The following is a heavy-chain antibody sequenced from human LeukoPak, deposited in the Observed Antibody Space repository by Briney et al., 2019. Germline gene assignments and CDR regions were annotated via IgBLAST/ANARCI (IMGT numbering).Heavy chain of an antibody. J-gene: IGHJ4*02. V-gene: IGHV1-8*01. D-gene: IGHD6-19*01. CDR2: MNPNSGNT. Sequence: ASVKVSCKAPGYTFTSYDINWVRQATGQGLEWMGWMNPNSGNTGYAQKFQGRVTMTRNTSISTAYMELSSLRSEDTAVYYCARRSLRAVAFDYWGQGTLVTVSS. CDR1: GYTFTSYD. CDR3: ARRSLRAVAFDY.